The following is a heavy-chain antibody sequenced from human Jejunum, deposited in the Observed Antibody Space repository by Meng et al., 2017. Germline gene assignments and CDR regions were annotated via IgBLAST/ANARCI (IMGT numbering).Heavy chain of an antibody. D-gene: IGHD3-3*01. V-gene: IGHV4-34*01. Sequence: VQLQRWGAGLLKPPGTLSHTCAVNGGSFGTYYWTWFRQSPEKGLEWIGEINRSGSTSSNPSLKSRVAISMDTSKNQFFLRLDSVTAADTAVYYCARGRSIDFRLAKYDYWGQGTLVTVSS. J-gene: IGHJ4*02. CDR3: ARGRSIDFRLAKYDY. CDR1: GGSFGTYY. CDR2: INRSGST.